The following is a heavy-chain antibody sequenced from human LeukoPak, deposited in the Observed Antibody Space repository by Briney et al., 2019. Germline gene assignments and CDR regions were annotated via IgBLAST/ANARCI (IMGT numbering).Heavy chain of an antibody. D-gene: IGHD3-10*01. CDR3: ARGIYYGSGSYPPPSDY. CDR2: INHSGST. V-gene: IGHV4-34*01. CDR1: GGSFSGYY. Sequence: SETLSLTCAVYGGSFSGYYWSWIRQPPGKGLEWIGEINHSGSTNYNPSLKSRVTISVDTSKNQFSLKLSSVTAADTAVYYCARGIYYGSGSYPPPSDYWGQGTLVTISS. J-gene: IGHJ4*02.